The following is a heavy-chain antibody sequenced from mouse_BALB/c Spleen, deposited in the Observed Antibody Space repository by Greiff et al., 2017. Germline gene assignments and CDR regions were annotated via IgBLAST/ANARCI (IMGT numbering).Heavy chain of an antibody. CDR1: GYTFTDYA. V-gene: IGHV1S137*01. CDR2: ISTYYGDA. J-gene: IGHJ2*01. D-gene: IGHD2-14*01. CDR3: ARSIGYEFDY. Sequence: QVQLQQSGAELVRPGVSVKISCKGSGYTFTDYAMHWVKQSHAKSLEWIGVISTYYGDASYNQKFKGKATMTVDKSSSTAYMELARLTSEDSAIYYCARSIGYEFDYWGQGTTLTVSS.